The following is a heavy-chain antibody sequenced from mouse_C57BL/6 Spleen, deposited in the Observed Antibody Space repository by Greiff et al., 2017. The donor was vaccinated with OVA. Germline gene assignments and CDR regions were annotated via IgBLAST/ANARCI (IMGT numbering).Heavy chain of an antibody. V-gene: IGHV1-50*01. CDR2: IDPSDSYT. CDR1: GYTFTSYW. Sequence: VQLKQPGAELVKPGASVKLSCKASGYTFTSYWMQWVKQRPGQGLEWIGEIDPSDSYTNYNQKFKGKATLTVDTSSSTAYMQLSSLTSEDSAVYYCARFGHWYFDVWGTGTTVTVSS. CDR3: ARFGHWYFDV. J-gene: IGHJ1*03.